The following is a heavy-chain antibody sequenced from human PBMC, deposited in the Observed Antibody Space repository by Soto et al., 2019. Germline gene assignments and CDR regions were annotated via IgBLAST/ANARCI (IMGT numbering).Heavy chain of an antibody. V-gene: IGHV4-34*01. CDR3: ARNLSFRGIQLWSSDDIFDY. CDR1: GGSFSGYY. Sequence: PSETLSLTCAVYGGSFSGYYWSWIRQPPGKGLEWIGEINHSGSTNYNPSLKSRVTISVDTSKNQFSLKLSSVTAADTAVYYCARNLSFRGIQLWSSDDIFDYWGQGTLVTVSS. CDR2: INHSGST. D-gene: IGHD5-18*01. J-gene: IGHJ4*02.